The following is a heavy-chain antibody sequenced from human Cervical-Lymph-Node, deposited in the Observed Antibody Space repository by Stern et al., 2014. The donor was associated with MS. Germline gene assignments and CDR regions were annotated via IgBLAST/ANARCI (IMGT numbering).Heavy chain of an antibody. CDR2: INPNSGGT. Sequence: VQLVESGAEMKKPGASVKVSCKASGYTFTGSYIHWVRQAPGQGLEWMGRINPNSGGTNYAQSLQGRVTMTRDTSISTAYMDLSWLRYDDTAVYYCARAHYYDSTGNNWYFDLWGRGTLVTVSS. V-gene: IGHV1-2*06. D-gene: IGHD3-22*01. CDR1: GYTFTGSY. J-gene: IGHJ2*01. CDR3: ARAHYYDSTGNNWYFDL.